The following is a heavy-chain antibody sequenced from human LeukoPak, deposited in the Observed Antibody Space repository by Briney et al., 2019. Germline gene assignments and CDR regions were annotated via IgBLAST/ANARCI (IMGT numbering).Heavy chain of an antibody. Sequence: GGSLRLSCAATGVTFSNYAIHCGRQAPGKGLEWVAFISDDGSRQHYADSVKGRFTISRDNSKNTLNLQMNSLRAEDTAVYYCVKERTGTYTLDYWGQRTLVTVSS. V-gene: IGHV3-30-3*01. CDR3: VKERTGTYTLDY. D-gene: IGHD3-10*01. CDR2: ISDDGSRQ. CDR1: GVTFSNYA. J-gene: IGHJ4*02.